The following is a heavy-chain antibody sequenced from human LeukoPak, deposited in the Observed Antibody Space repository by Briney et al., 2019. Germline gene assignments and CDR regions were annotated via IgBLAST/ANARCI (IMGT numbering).Heavy chain of an antibody. CDR1: GYTFTGYY. CDR3: ARGPREWLVRGAFDI. V-gene: IGHV1-2*04. J-gene: IGHJ3*02. D-gene: IGHD6-19*01. CDR2: INPNSGGT. Sequence: ASVKVSCKASGYTFTGYYMHWVRQAPGQGLEWMGWINPNSGGTYYAQKFQGWVTMTRDTSISTAYMELSRLRSDDTAVYYCARGPREWLVRGAFDIWGQGTMVTVSS.